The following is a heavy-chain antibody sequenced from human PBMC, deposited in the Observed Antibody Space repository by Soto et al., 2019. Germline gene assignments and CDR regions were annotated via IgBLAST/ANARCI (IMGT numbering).Heavy chain of an antibody. CDR3: ARGGSLYWYFDL. Sequence: QVQLVQSGAEVKKPGASVKVSCKASGYTFTNYAMHWVRQAPGQRLEWMGWINAGNGNTKYSQKFQGRVTITSDTSASTAYMALSSLRSEDTAVYYCARGGSLYWYFDLWGRGTLVTVSS. D-gene: IGHD1-26*01. J-gene: IGHJ2*01. CDR2: INAGNGNT. CDR1: GYTFTNYA. V-gene: IGHV1-3*01.